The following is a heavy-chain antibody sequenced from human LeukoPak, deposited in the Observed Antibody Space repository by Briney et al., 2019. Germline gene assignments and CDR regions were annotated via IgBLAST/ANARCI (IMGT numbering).Heavy chain of an antibody. Sequence: GGSLRLSCAASGFTFSNAWMSWVRQAPGKGLEWVGRIKSKTDGGTTDYAAPVKGRFTISRDDSKNTLYLQMNSLKTEDTAVYYCITDMIVVVGYAFDIWCQGTMVTVSS. CDR2: IKSKTDGGTT. V-gene: IGHV3-15*01. CDR3: ITDMIVVVGYAFDI. J-gene: IGHJ3*02. D-gene: IGHD3-22*01. CDR1: GFTFSNAW.